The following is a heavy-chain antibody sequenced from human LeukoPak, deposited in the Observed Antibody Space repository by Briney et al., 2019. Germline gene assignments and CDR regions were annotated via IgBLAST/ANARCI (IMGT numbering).Heavy chain of an antibody. D-gene: IGHD3-10*01. J-gene: IGHJ5*02. Sequence: PSETLSLTCAVYGGSFSGYYWSWIRQPPGKGLEWIGEINHSGSTNYSPSLKSRVTISVDTSKNQFSLKLSSVTAADTAVYYCARDLLYYGSGTSWFDPWGQGTLVTVSS. CDR2: INHSGST. V-gene: IGHV4-34*01. CDR3: ARDLLYYGSGTSWFDP. CDR1: GGSFSGYY.